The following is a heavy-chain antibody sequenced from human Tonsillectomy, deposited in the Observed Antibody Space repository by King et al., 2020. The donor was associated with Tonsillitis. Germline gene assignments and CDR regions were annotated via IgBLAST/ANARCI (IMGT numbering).Heavy chain of an antibody. J-gene: IGHJ6*02. CDR1: GFTVSNNY. CDR2: IYNGGST. D-gene: IGHD1-26*01. CDR3: ASGAAYYYYGMDV. V-gene: IGHV3-53*04. Sequence: VQLVESGGGLVQPGGSLRLSCAASGFTVSNNYMSWVRQAPGKGLEWVSVIYNGGSTYYADSVKGRFTISRHNSKNTLYLQMNSLRAEDTAVYYCASGAAYYYYGMDVCGQGTTVTVSS.